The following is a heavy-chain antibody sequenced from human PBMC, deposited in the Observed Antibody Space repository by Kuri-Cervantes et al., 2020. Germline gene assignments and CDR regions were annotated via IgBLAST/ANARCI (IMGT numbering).Heavy chain of an antibody. Sequence: GGSLRLSCGASGFTFSDHSMNWVRQAPGKGLEWVAAISSSSSHIYYGDSVKGRFTISRDNAKNSLFLQMNSLRAEDTAVYYCARDFRWAEWELLGLFDYWGQGTLVTVSS. CDR3: ARDFRWAEWELLGLFDY. J-gene: IGHJ4*02. CDR1: GFTFSDHS. CDR2: ISSSSSHI. V-gene: IGHV3-21*01. D-gene: IGHD1-26*01.